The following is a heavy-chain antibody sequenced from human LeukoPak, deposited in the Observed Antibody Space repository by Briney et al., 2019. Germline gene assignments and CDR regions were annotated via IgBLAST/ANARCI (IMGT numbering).Heavy chain of an antibody. V-gene: IGHV3-30*01. J-gene: IGHJ4*02. D-gene: IGHD2-2*01. CDR2: ISYDGSNK. CDR3: ARFGIVVD. CDR1: GFTFSSYA. Sequence: GGSLRLSCAASGFTFSSYAMHWVRQAPGKGLEWVAVISYDGSNKYYADSVKGRFTISRGNSKNTLYLQMNSLRAEDTAVYYCARFGIVVDWGQGTLVTVSS.